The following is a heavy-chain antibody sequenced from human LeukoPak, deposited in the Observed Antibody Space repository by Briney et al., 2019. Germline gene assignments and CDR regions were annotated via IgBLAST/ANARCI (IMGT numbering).Heavy chain of an antibody. CDR1: GGSISSYY. V-gene: IGHV4-59*01. J-gene: IGHJ4*02. Sequence: PSETLSLTCTVSGGSISSYYWSWIRQPPGKGLEWIGYIYYSGSTNYNPSLKSRVTISVDTSKNQFSLKLSSVTAADTAVYYCAGEDSYYGSGSYYPYWGQGTLVTVSS. D-gene: IGHD3-10*01. CDR2: IYYSGST. CDR3: AGEDSYYGSGSYYPY.